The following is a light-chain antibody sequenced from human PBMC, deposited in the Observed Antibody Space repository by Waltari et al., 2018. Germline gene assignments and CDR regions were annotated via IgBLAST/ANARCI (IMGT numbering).Light chain of an antibody. Sequence: QSVLPPPPSLSGAPGPNVHISFPGTRSNLANYYASWNQQFPGTPPKLLIYDNSERPSGVPDRFSGSQSGTSASLDITGLQTGDEVDYYCGTWDRGLTTMIFGGGTRLTV. CDR2: DNS. CDR1: RSNLANYY. CDR3: GTWDRGLTTMI. J-gene: IGLJ2*01. V-gene: IGLV1-51*01.